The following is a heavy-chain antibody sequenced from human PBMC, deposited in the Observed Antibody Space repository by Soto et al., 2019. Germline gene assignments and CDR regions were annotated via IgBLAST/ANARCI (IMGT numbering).Heavy chain of an antibody. CDR1: GFSFDDYA. Sequence: GGSLRLSCAASGFSFDDYAMHWVRLAPGKGLEWVSGISWNSGSIGYADSVKGRFTISRDNAKNSLYLQMGSLRAEDTALYYCAKGRLNYYGMDVWGQGTTVTVSS. CDR3: AKGRLNYYGMDV. J-gene: IGHJ6*02. CDR2: ISWNSGSI. V-gene: IGHV3-9*01.